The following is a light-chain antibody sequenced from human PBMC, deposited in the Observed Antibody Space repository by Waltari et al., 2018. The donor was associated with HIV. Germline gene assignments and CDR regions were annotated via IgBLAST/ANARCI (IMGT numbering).Light chain of an antibody. Sequence: QSALTQPASVSGSPGQSITISCTGTSSDVASYNYVSWYQQPPGKAPNLMIYEVSNRPAGVSNRFSGSKSGNTASRTISGLQAEDEADYYCSSYTSSTTLLVFGTGTKVTVL. CDR2: EVS. J-gene: IGLJ1*01. CDR3: SSYTSSTTLLV. V-gene: IGLV2-14*01. CDR1: SSDVASYNY.